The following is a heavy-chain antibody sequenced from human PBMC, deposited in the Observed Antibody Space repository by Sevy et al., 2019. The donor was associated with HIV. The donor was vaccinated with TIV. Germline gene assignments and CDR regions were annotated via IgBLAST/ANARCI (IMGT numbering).Heavy chain of an antibody. Sequence: SETLSLTCAVYGGSFSGYYWSWIRQPPGKGLEWIGEINHSGSTNYNPSLKSRVTISVDTSKNQFSLKLSSVTAADTAVYYCARYGEYYYGSGSYFNWFDPWGQGTLVTVSS. CDR3: ARYGEYYYGSGSYFNWFDP. CDR2: INHSGST. V-gene: IGHV4-34*01. D-gene: IGHD3-10*01. J-gene: IGHJ5*02. CDR1: GGSFSGYY.